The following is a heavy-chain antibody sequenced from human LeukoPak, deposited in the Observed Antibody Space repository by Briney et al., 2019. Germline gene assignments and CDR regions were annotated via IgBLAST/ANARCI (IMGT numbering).Heavy chain of an antibody. CDR2: IKENGSEK. V-gene: IGHV3-7*01. Sequence: GGSLRLSCAASEFTFSNYWMSWVRQAPGKGLEWVANIKENGSEKYYVDSVKGRFTISRDNRDNSKKLLYLQMNGLRAEDTAVYYCPREMRSRLDPWVQGTLVTVSS. CDR1: EFTFSNYW. J-gene: IGHJ5*02. CDR3: PREMRSRLDP.